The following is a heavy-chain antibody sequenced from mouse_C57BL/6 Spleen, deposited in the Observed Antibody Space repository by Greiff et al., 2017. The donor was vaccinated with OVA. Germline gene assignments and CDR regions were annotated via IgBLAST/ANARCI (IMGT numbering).Heavy chain of an antibody. D-gene: IGHD1-1*01. Sequence: EVQRVESEGGLVQPGRSMKLSCTASGFTFSDCYMAWVRQVPEKGLEWVANINYDGSSTYYLDSLKSRFIISRDNAKNILYLQMSSLKSEDTATYYCARDRGYGSSYYYAMDYWGQGTSVTVSS. CDR3: ARDRGYGSSYYYAMDY. CDR1: GFTFSDCY. V-gene: IGHV5-16*01. J-gene: IGHJ4*01. CDR2: INYDGSST.